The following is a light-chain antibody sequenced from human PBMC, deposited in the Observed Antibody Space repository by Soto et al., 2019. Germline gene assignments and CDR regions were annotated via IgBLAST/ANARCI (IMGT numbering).Light chain of an antibody. CDR1: NIGSKT. J-gene: IGLJ1*01. V-gene: IGLV3-21*02. CDR2: DDS. CDR3: QVWDSITDHSV. Sequence: YELTQPPSVSVAPGQTASITCGGHNIGSKTVHWYRQTPGQAPVLVVYDDSDRPSGIPERFSGSNSGNTATLTISRVEAGDEADYYCQVWDSITDHSVFGTGTKVTVL.